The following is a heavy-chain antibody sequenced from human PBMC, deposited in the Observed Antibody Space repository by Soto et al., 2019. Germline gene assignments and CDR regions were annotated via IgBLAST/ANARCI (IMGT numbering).Heavy chain of an antibody. D-gene: IGHD3-16*02. CDR1: GFTVSSDY. J-gene: IGHJ6*02. V-gene: IGHV3-53*01. CDR2: MYSGYNT. CDR3: ARDRRGRRQLSQSFYYYSYGLDV. Sequence: GGSLRLSCAASGFTVSSDYMSWVRQAPGKGLEWVSIMYSGYNTYYAASVKGRFTISRDNSKNTLYLEMSSLRVEDTAVYYCARDRRGRRQLSQSFYYYSYGLDVWGQGTTVTGSS.